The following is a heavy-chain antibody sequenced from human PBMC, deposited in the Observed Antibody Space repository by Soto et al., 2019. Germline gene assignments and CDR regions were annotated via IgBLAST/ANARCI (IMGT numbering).Heavy chain of an antibody. V-gene: IGHV4-30-4*01. CDR3: ARGGVTAMVTVPGH. J-gene: IGHJ4*02. CDR1: VGSISSGDYY. CDR2: IYYSGST. D-gene: IGHD5-18*01. Sequence: TLSLTCTVSVGSISSGDYYWIWIRQPPGKGLEWIGYIYYSGSTYYNPSLKSRVTISVDTSKNQFSLKLSSVTAADTAVYYCARGGVTAMVTVPGHWGQGTLVTVSS.